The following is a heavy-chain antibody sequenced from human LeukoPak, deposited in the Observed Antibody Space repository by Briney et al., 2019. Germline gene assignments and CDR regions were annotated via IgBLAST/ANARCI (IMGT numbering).Heavy chain of an antibody. CDR3: ARGYQLLYFDWFDP. V-gene: IGHV1-8*03. CDR1: GYTFTSYD. J-gene: IGHJ5*02. CDR2: MNPNSGNT. D-gene: IGHD2-2*02. Sequence: ASVKVSCKASGYTFTSYDINWVRQATGQGLEWMGWMNPNSGNTGYAQKFQGRVTITRNTSISTAYMELSSLRSEDTAVYYCARGYQLLYFDWFDPWGKGTLVTVSS.